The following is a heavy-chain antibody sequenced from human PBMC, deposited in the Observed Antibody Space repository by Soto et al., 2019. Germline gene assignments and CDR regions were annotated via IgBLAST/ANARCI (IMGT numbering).Heavy chain of an antibody. CDR2: IYHSGST. CDR3: ARVAGYYDSSGYPIRWFDP. Sequence: PSETLSLTCAVSGGSISSGGYSWSWIRQPPGKGLEWIGYIYHSGSTYYNPSLKSRVTISVDRSKNQFSLKLSSVTAADTAVYYWARVAGYYDSSGYPIRWFDPWGQGTLVTVSS. V-gene: IGHV4-30-2*01. D-gene: IGHD3-22*01. CDR1: GGSISSGGYS. J-gene: IGHJ5*02.